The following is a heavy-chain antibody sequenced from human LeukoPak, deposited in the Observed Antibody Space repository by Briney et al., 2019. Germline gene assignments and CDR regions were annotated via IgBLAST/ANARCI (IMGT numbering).Heavy chain of an antibody. CDR2: ITPNSDDT. D-gene: IGHD3-22*01. Sequence: GASVKVSCKASGYTFTGYYMHWVRQAPGQGLEWMEWITPNSDDTNYAQKFQGRATMTRNTSISPAYMELSSLRSEDTAVYYCAKAAEMGYYDSSGYSSEPFDYWGQGTLVTVSS. CDR1: GYTFTGYY. J-gene: IGHJ4*02. CDR3: AKAAEMGYYDSSGYSSEPFDY. V-gene: IGHV1-2*02.